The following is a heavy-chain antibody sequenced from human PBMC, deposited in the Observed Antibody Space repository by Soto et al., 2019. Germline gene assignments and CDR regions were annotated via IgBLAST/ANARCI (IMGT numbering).Heavy chain of an antibody. CDR3: ARGPLVVLNYFES. CDR2: IFPLTDIP. CDR1: GGTFRNYP. V-gene: IGHV1-69*02. J-gene: IGHJ4*02. Sequence: QVQLVQSGTEVKKPGSSVKVSCKASGGTFRNYPINWVRQAPGQGLEWMGSIFPLTDIPDYAQNFQARLTIIADKSTSTAYRELSSLTSDDTAMYFCARGPLVVLNYFESWGQGTLVTVSS.